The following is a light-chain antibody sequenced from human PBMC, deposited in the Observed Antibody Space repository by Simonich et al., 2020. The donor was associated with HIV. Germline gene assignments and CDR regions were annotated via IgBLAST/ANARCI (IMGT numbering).Light chain of an antibody. CDR3: QQYYSTPYT. Sequence: DIVMTQSPDSLAVSLGERATINCKSSQSVLYSSNNKNYLTWYQQKPRQPPKLLIYCAPTRESVVPDRFSGSGSGTDFTLTISSLQAEDVAVYYCQQYYSTPYTFGQVTKLEIK. CDR2: CAP. J-gene: IGKJ2*01. CDR1: QSVLYSSNNKNY. V-gene: IGKV4-1*01.